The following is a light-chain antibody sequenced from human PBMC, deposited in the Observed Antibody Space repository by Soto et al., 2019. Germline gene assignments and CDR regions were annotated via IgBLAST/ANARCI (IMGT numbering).Light chain of an antibody. CDR2: AAS. V-gene: IGKV1-9*01. J-gene: IGKJ5*01. Sequence: DIQLTQSPSVLSASVGDRVTITCRASQGISSYLAWYQQNPGKAPKLLIYAASTLQSGVPSRFSGSGSGTEFTLTISSLQPEDCATYYCQQLNSYPITFGQGTRLEIK. CDR3: QQLNSYPIT. CDR1: QGISSY.